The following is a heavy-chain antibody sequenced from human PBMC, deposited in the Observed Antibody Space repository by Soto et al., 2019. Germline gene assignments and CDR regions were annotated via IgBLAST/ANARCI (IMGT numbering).Heavy chain of an antibody. CDR1: GFTFSSYG. D-gene: IGHD3-22*01. Sequence: LRLSCAASGFTFSSYGMHWVRQAPGKGLEWVAVISYDGSNKYYADSVKGRFTISRDNSKNTLYLQMDSLRAEDTAVYYCARPQDYYDSSGYYYVGNNWFDPWGQGTLVTVSS. CDR2: ISYDGSNK. V-gene: IGHV3-30*03. J-gene: IGHJ5*02. CDR3: ARPQDYYDSSGYYYVGNNWFDP.